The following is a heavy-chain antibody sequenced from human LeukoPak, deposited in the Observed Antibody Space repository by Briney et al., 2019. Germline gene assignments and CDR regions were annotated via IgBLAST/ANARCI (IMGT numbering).Heavy chain of an antibody. CDR1: GGSTSSYY. CDR2: IYYSGST. CDR3: ARGPANYDILTGYYHDAFDI. D-gene: IGHD3-9*01. J-gene: IGHJ3*02. V-gene: IGHV4-59*01. Sequence: SETLSLTCTVSGGSTSSYYWSWIRQPPGKGLEWIGYIYYSGSTNYNPSLKSRVTISVDTSKNQFSLKLSSVTAADTAVYYCARGPANYDILTGYYHDAFDIWGQGTMVTVSS.